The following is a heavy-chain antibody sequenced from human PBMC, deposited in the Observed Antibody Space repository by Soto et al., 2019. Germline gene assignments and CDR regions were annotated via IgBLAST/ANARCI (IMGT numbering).Heavy chain of an antibody. CDR2: INHSGST. Sequence: QVQLQQWGAGLLKPSETLSLTCAVYGGSFSGYYWSWIRQPPGKGLEWIGEINHSGSTNYNPSLKSRVTISVDTSKNQFSLKLSSVTAADTAVYYCARSPEATPLDCTNGVCYRYYYYYMDVWGKGTTVTVSS. V-gene: IGHV4-34*01. CDR1: GGSFSGYY. J-gene: IGHJ6*03. CDR3: ARSPEATPLDCTNGVCYRYYYYYMDV. D-gene: IGHD2-8*01.